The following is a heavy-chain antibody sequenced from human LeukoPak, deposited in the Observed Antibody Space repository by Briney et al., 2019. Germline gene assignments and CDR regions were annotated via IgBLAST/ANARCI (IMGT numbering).Heavy chain of an antibody. CDR3: ARVGYDSSGYYVWFDL. Sequence: SETLSLTCTVSGGSISSYYWSWIRQPAGKGLEWIGRIYTSGSTNYNPSLKSRVTMSVDTSKNQFSLKLSSVTAADTAVYYCARVGYDSSGYYVWFDLWGQGTLVTVSS. CDR1: GGSISSYY. V-gene: IGHV4-4*07. D-gene: IGHD3-22*01. J-gene: IGHJ5*02. CDR2: IYTSGST.